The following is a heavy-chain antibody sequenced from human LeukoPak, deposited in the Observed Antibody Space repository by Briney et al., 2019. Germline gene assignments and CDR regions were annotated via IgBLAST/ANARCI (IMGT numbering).Heavy chain of an antibody. D-gene: IGHD2-21*02. V-gene: IGHV3-7*01. Sequence: GGSLRLSCAAPGFTFSSYWMSWVRQAPGKGLEWVANIKQDGSEKYYVDSVKGRFTISRDNAKNSLYLQMNSLRAEDTAVYYCARFTGGICGGDCYWGQGTLVTVSS. CDR2: IKQDGSEK. CDR3: ARFTGGICGGDCY. CDR1: GFTFSSYW. J-gene: IGHJ4*02.